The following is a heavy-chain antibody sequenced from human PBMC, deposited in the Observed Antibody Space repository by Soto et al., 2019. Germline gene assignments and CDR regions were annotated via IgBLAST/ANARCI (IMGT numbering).Heavy chain of an antibody. CDR3: ARIRPYYYDSSGYRLFDY. J-gene: IGHJ4*02. CDR1: GGSISSSSYY. Sequence: LSLTCTVSGGSISSSSYYWGWIRQPPGKGLEWIGSIYYSGSTYYNPSLKSRVTISVDTSKNQFSLKLSSVTAADTAVYYCARIRPYYYDSSGYRLFDYWGQGTLVTVSS. D-gene: IGHD3-22*01. CDR2: IYYSGST. V-gene: IGHV4-39*01.